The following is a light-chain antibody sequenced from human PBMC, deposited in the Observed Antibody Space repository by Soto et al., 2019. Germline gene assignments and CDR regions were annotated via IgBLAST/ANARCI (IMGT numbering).Light chain of an antibody. CDR3: QQYNNGPLT. V-gene: IGKV3-15*01. CDR1: QSVTSN. CDR2: GAS. Sequence: EVVMAQSPVTLSVSPGDGATLSCRASQSVTSNLAWYQQKPGQAPRLLIYGASTRATGIPARFSGSGSGTEFTLTISSLQSEDFAVYYCQQYNNGPLTFGGGTKVDIK. J-gene: IGKJ4*01.